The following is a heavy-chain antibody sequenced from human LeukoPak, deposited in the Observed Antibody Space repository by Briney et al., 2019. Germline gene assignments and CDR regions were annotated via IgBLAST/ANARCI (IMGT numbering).Heavy chain of an antibody. CDR1: GGSVSSGSSF. D-gene: IGHD3-22*01. V-gene: IGHV4-61*01. J-gene: IGHJ4*02. CDR2: IYHSGNT. CDR3: ARDRNYYDSSGYYFAN. Sequence: SETLSLTCTVSGGSVSSGSSFWSWIRQPPGKGLEWIGYIYHSGNTNYNPSPKSRVTISVDTSKSQLSLKLNSVTAAGTAVYYCARDRNYYDSSGYYFANWGQGTLVTVSS.